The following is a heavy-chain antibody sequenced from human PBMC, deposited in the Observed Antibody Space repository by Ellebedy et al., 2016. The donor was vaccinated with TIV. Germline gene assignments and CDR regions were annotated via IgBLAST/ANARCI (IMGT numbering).Heavy chain of an antibody. J-gene: IGHJ2*01. CDR1: GFTFSDSD. CDR2: IGVGGDT. V-gene: IGHV3-13*01. Sequence: GESLKISCAASGFTFSDSDMHWVHQGAGKGLEWVSAIGVGGDTYYPDSVKGRFTISRANAKNSLYLQMNSLRAGDTSIYYCARERANGGYDWNDWYFDLWGRGTLVTVSA. D-gene: IGHD1-1*01. CDR3: ARERANGGYDWNDWYFDL.